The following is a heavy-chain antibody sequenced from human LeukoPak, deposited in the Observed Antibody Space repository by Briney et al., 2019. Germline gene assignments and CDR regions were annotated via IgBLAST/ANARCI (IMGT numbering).Heavy chain of an antibody. CDR3: AISSSGVFDP. CDR1: GGSISSYY. V-gene: IGHV4-59*01. J-gene: IGHJ5*02. D-gene: IGHD6-13*01. Sequence: SETLSLTCTVSGGSISSYYWSRLRQPPGKGLEWIGYIYYSGSTSYNPSLKSRGTISVDTSKNQFSLKLSSVTAADTAVYYCAISSSGVFDPWGQGTLVTVSS. CDR2: IYYSGST.